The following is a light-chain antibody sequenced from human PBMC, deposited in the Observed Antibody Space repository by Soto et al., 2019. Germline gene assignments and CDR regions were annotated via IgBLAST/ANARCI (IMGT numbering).Light chain of an antibody. V-gene: IGKV3-15*01. J-gene: IGKJ1*01. CDR3: QQYSDWPLS. CDR2: AAS. Sequence: EIVMTQSPATLSLSPVDRATVSCRASQSIRSNLAWYQQRPGQAPRLLIYAASSRATGVPARFSGAESGTDFTLTISSLQSEDSAVYYCQQYSDWPLSFGQGTKVDIK. CDR1: QSIRSN.